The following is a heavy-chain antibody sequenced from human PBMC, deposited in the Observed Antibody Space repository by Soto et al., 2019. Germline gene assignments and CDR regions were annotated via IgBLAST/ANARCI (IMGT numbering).Heavy chain of an antibody. CDR1: GVSISIHH. CDR3: ARRDWNDAFDV. Sequence: SETLSLTCTVSGVSISIHHWSWVRQPPGKGLEWIGYIYYSGNPNYNPSLKSRVTMSLDTSKNQFSLKLNSVTAADTAVYYCARRDWNDAFDVWGQGTTVTVSS. D-gene: IGHD1-1*01. J-gene: IGHJ3*01. CDR2: IYYSGNP. V-gene: IGHV4-59*11.